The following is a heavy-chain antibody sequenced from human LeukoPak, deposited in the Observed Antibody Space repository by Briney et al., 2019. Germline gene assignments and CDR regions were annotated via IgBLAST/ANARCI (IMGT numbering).Heavy chain of an antibody. J-gene: IGHJ5*02. CDR1: GFTFSSYS. V-gene: IGHV3-21*01. CDR3: ARDPSTAMVFDP. D-gene: IGHD5-18*01. Sequence: GGSLRLSCAASGFTFSSYSMNWVRQAPGKGLEWVSSISSSSSYIYYADSVKGRFTISRDNAKNSLYLQMNSLRAEDTAVYYCARDPSTAMVFDPWGRGTLVTVSS. CDR2: ISSSSSYI.